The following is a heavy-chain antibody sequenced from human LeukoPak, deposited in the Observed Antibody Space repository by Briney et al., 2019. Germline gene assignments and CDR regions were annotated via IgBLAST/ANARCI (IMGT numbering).Heavy chain of an antibody. CDR1: VGSINSGNW. V-gene: IGHV4/OR15-8*03. Sequence: SETLSLTCGVSVGSINSGNWWTWVRQSPGKGLEWIGRIYSSGSTIYNPSPKSRVTISVETSKNQFSLELSSVTAADTAVYYCARRHREISTITEDNWLDPWGHGTLVTVSS. D-gene: IGHD5-24*01. CDR2: IYSSGST. CDR3: ARRHREISTITEDNWLDP. J-gene: IGHJ5*02.